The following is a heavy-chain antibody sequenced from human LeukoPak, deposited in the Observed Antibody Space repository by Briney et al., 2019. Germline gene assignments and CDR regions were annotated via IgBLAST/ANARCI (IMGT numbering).Heavy chain of an antibody. V-gene: IGHV3-23*01. D-gene: IGHD3-22*01. J-gene: IGHJ3*02. Sequence: GGSLRLSCAASGFTFSSYAMNWVRQAPGKGLEWVSGISGSGGSTYYADSVKGRFTISRDNSKNTLYLQMNSLRAEDTAVYYCAKDRGYDSSGYLGFNAFDIWGQGTMVTVSS. CDR1: GFTFSSYA. CDR3: AKDRGYDSSGYLGFNAFDI. CDR2: ISGSGGST.